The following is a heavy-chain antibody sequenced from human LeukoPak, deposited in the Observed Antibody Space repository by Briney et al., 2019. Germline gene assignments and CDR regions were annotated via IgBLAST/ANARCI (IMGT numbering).Heavy chain of an antibody. CDR2: ISYYGSNK. V-gene: IGHV3-30*18. CDR3: AKDDRGNEAPFDY. J-gene: IGHJ4*02. Sequence: GGSLRLSCAASGFTFSNYDMHWVRQAPGKGLEGVAVISYYGSNKYYADSVKGRFTISRDNSKNTLYLQMNSLRAEDTAVYYCAKDDRGNEAPFDYWGQGTLVTVSS. CDR1: GFTFSNYD.